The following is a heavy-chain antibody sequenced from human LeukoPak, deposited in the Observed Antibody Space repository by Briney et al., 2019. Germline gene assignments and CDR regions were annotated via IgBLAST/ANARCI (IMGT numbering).Heavy chain of an antibody. D-gene: IGHD3-10*01. J-gene: IGHJ6*02. CDR2: ISYDGSNK. CDR3: ARRGLRSQSGKPYYGSDV. V-gene: IGHV3-30-3*01. Sequence: GGSLRLSCAASGFTFSSYAMHWVRQAPGKGLEWVAVISYDGSNKYYADSVKGRFTISRDNAKNSLYLQMNSLRAEDTAVYYCARRGLRSQSGKPYYGSDVWGQGTTVTVSS. CDR1: GFTFSSYA.